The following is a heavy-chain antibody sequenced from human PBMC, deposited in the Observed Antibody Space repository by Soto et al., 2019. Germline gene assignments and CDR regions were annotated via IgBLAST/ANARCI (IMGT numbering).Heavy chain of an antibody. D-gene: IGHD6-19*01. CDR2: ISASGGST. CDR3: AKGPGPGQWLATGSYYFDY. V-gene: IGHV3-23*01. CDR1: GFTFSSQA. J-gene: IGHJ4*02. Sequence: EVQLLDSGGGLVQPGGSLRLSCTASGFTFSSQAMSWVRQAPGKRLEWVSGISASGGSTYYADLVRGRFTISRDNSKNTLYLQMNSLRADDTAVYYCAKGPGPGQWLATGSYYFDYWGQGTLVTVSS.